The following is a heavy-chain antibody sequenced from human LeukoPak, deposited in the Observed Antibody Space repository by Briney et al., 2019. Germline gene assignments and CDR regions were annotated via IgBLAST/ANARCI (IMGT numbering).Heavy chain of an antibody. V-gene: IGHV3-74*01. CDR3: AREFYMDV. Sequence: PGGSLRLSCAASGFTFSSYAMSWVRQAPGKGLEWVSRINTDGSSTSYADSVKGRFTISRDNAKNTLYLQMNSLRAEDTAVYYCAREFYMDVWGKGTTVTVSS. CDR2: INTDGSST. CDR1: GFTFSSYA. J-gene: IGHJ6*03.